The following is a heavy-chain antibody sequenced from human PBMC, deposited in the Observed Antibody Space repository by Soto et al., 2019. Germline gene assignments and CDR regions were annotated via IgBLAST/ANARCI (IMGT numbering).Heavy chain of an antibody. CDR1: GVTFKDYG. Sequence: LRLSCGAPGVTFKDYGMHWVRQAPGKGLEWVAVISYDGKQTYYADSVKGRFTISKDKSKRTLFLQMNSLRVDDTAVYYCARDGWGSNWYFDLWGRGTLVTVS. V-gene: IGHV3-30*03. CDR3: ARDGWGSNWYFDL. J-gene: IGHJ2*01. D-gene: IGHD3-16*01. CDR2: ISYDGKQT.